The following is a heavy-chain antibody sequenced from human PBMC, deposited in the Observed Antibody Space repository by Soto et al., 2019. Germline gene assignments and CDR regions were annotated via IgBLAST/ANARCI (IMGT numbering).Heavy chain of an antibody. V-gene: IGHV4-30-2*05. J-gene: IGHJ4*02. Sequence: SETLSLTCAVSGGSISSGGYSWSWIRQPPGKGLEWIGYIYHSGSTYYNPSLKSRVTMTSDTSTSTVHMELGSLTSEDTAVYYCARGGGIVVVTAPYDHWGQGTLVTVSS. CDR3: ARGGGIVVVTAPYDH. CDR2: IYHSGST. D-gene: IGHD2-21*02. CDR1: GGSISSGGYS.